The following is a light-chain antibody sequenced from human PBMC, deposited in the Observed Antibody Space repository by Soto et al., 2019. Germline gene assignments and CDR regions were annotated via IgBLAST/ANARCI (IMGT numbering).Light chain of an antibody. Sequence: QSVLTQPASVSGSPGQSITISCTGTSSDVGGYNYVSWYQQHPDKAPRLMIYDVSNRPSGVSDRFSGSKSGNTASLTISGLQAEDEADYYCSSYTSRSTLVFGTGTKVTVL. CDR3: SSYTSRSTLV. CDR1: SSDVGGYNY. CDR2: DVS. J-gene: IGLJ1*01. V-gene: IGLV2-14*03.